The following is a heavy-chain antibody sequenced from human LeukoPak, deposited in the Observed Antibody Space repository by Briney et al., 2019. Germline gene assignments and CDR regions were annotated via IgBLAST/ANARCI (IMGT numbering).Heavy chain of an antibody. CDR1: GFTFNSYE. Sequence: GGSLRLSCAASGFTFNSYEMNWVRQAPGKGLEWVSYINSGGSAIYYADSVKGRVTISRDNAKNSLYLQMNSLRADDTAVYYCARGGSYVHYWGQGTLVTVSS. J-gene: IGHJ4*02. CDR3: ARGGSYVHY. D-gene: IGHD1-26*01. CDR2: INSGGSAI. V-gene: IGHV3-48*03.